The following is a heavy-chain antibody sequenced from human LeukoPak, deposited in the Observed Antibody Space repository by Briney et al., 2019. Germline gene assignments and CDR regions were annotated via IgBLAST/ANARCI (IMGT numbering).Heavy chain of an antibody. V-gene: IGHV3-53*01. D-gene: IGHD3-10*01. J-gene: IGHJ3*02. CDR2: IYSDGRT. CDR1: GFTVSTNY. CDR3: ARGSGRFDVLDI. Sequence: QAGGSLRLSCAASGFTVSTNYMSWVRQAPGKGLEWVSVIYSDGRTYYADSVKGRFTISRDNSKNTLYLQMNSLRAEDTAVYYCARGSGRFDVLDIWGQGTMVTVSS.